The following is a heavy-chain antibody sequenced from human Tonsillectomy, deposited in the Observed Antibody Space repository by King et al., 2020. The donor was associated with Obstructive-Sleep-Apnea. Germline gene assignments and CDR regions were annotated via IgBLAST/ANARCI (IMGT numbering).Heavy chain of an antibody. J-gene: IGHJ4*02. Sequence: VQLVESGGGVVQPGRSLRLSCAASGFTFSSYAMHWVRQAPGKGLEWIAVISYDGNIKYYADSVKGRFTISRDNSKNTLYLQMNSLRAEDTAVYYCARGLSGSHFDSWGQGTLVTVSS. D-gene: IGHD1-26*01. CDR2: ISYDGNIK. CDR3: ARGLSGSHFDS. CDR1: GFTFSSYA. V-gene: IGHV3-30-3*01.